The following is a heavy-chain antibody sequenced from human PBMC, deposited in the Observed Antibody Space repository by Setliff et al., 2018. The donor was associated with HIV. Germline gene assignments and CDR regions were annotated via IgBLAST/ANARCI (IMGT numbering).Heavy chain of an antibody. D-gene: IGHD4-17*01. CDR3: ARDIWAYGLMGS. CDR1: GPSINIHY. Sequence: SETLSLTCTVSGPSINIHYWSWIRQSPGKAFEWIGYIYSTGSTNYNPSLKSRVTISVDTSMDQFSLKLNSVTAADTAVYYCARDIWAYGLMGSWGQGTLVTVSS. CDR2: IYSTGST. V-gene: IGHV4-59*11. J-gene: IGHJ5*02.